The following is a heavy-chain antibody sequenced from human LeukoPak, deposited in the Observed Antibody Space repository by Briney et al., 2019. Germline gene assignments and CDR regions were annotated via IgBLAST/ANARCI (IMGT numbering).Heavy chain of an antibody. J-gene: IGHJ4*02. CDR3: ARGNGYRYFDY. V-gene: IGHV1-2*02. CDR1: GYTFAGYY. D-gene: IGHD5-24*01. CDR2: IYLNTGGT. Sequence: VASVKVSFKASGYTFAGYYIHWVRQAPGQGLEWMGWIYLNTGGTHYAQNFQGRVTMTSDTSITTAYMDLSTLISDDTAVYYCARGNGYRYFDYWGQGTLVTVSS.